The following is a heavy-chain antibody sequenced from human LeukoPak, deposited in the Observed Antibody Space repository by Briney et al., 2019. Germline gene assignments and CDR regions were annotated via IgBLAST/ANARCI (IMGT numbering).Heavy chain of an antibody. CDR2: ISAYNGNT. D-gene: IGHD6-13*01. V-gene: IGHV1-18*01. CDR1: GYTFTSYG. Sequence: ASVKVSCKASGYTFTSYGISRVRQAPGQGLEWMGWISAYNGNTNYAQKLQGRVTMTTDTSTSTAYMELRSLRSDDTAVYYCARVPSSSWYGWFDPWGQGTLVTVSS. J-gene: IGHJ5*02. CDR3: ARVPSSSWYGWFDP.